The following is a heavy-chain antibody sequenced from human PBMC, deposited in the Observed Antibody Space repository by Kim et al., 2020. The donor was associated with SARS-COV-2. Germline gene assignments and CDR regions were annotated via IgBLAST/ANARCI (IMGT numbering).Heavy chain of an antibody. J-gene: IGHJ4*02. CDR3: ARSGSRIAAAVY. V-gene: IGHV4-59*01. Sequence: NYNPSLKSRVTISVDTSKNQFSLKLSSVTAADTAVYYCARSGSRIAAAVYWGQGTLVTVSS. D-gene: IGHD6-13*01.